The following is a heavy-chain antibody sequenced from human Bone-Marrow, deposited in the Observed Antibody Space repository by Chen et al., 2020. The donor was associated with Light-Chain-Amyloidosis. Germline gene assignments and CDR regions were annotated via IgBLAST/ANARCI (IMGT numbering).Heavy chain of an antibody. Sequence: EVQLEQSGPEVKKPGESLKISCKGSGYTSPNYWIGWVRQMPGKGLEWMGVIYPDDSDARYSPSFEGQVTISADKSITTAYLQWRSLKASDTAMYYCARRRDGYNFDYWGQGTLVTVS. CDR3: ARRRDGYNFDY. V-gene: IGHV5-51*01. D-gene: IGHD5-12*01. J-gene: IGHJ4*02. CDR1: GYTSPNYW. CDR2: IYPDDSDA.